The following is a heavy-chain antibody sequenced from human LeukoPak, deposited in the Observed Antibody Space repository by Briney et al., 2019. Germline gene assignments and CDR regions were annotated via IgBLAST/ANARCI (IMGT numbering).Heavy chain of an antibody. D-gene: IGHD3-16*01. CDR2: IIPILGIA. Sequence: SVKVSCKASGGTFSSYAISWVRQAPGQGLEWMGRIIPILGIANYAQKFQGRVTITADKSTSTAYMELSSLRSEDTAVYYCARGGEWLDFDYWGQGTLVTVSS. V-gene: IGHV1-69*04. CDR3: ARGGEWLDFDY. CDR1: GGTFSSYA. J-gene: IGHJ4*02.